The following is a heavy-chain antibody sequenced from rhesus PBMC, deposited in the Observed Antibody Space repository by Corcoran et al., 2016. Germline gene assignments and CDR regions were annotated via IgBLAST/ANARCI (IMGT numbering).Heavy chain of an antibody. CDR1: GGSITGYS. Sequence: QVKLQQWGEGLVKPSETLSLTCAVYGGSITGYSWSWIRQPPGKGLEWIGNIDGNSASTNYNPALKNRVTISKDTSKNQFSLKLSSVTAADTAVYYCARGKRGYVSLDVWGRGVLVTVSS. J-gene: IGHJ5-2*02. V-gene: IGHV4-73*01. D-gene: IGHD6-13*01. CDR2: IDGNSAST. CDR3: ARGKRGYVSLDV.